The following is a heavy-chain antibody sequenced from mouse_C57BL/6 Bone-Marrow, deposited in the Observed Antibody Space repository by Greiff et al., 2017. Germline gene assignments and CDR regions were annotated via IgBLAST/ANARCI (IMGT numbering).Heavy chain of an antibody. Sequence: QVQLQQPGAELVKPGASVKLSCKASGYTFTSYWMHWVKQRPGQGLEWIGMIHPNSGSTNYNEKFKSKATLTVDKSSSTAYMQLSSLTSEDSAVYYCARRRSPHYYGSSHFDYWGQGTTLTVSS. CDR2: IHPNSGST. V-gene: IGHV1-64*01. CDR3: ARRRSPHYYGSSHFDY. CDR1: GYTFTSYW. D-gene: IGHD1-1*01. J-gene: IGHJ2*01.